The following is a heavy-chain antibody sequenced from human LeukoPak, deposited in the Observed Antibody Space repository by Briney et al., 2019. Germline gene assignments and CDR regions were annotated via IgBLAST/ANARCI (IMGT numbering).Heavy chain of an antibody. CDR1: GFTFSSYA. V-gene: IGHV3-30-3*01. Sequence: PGRSLRLSCAASGFTFSSYAMHWVRQAPGKGLEWVAVISYDGSIKYYADSVKGRFTISRDNSKNTLYLQMNSLRAEDTAVYYCASPWMQVLRFLEWSFDYWGQGTLVTVSS. D-gene: IGHD3-3*01. CDR2: ISYDGSIK. J-gene: IGHJ4*02. CDR3: ASPWMQVLRFLEWSFDY.